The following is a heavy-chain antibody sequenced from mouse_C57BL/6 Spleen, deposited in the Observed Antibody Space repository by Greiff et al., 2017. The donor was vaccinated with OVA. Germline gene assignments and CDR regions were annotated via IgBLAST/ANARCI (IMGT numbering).Heavy chain of an antibody. J-gene: IGHJ4*01. D-gene: IGHD1-1*01. Sequence: VQLQQPGAELVKPGASVKLSCKASGYTFTEYTIHWVKQRSGQGLEWIGWFYPGSGSIKYNEKFKDKATLTVDKSSSTVYMVLSRLTSEDSAVYFCARHEDYYGSSWNAMDYWGQGTSVTVSS. CDR1: GYTFTEYT. V-gene: IGHV1-62-2*01. CDR2: FYPGSGSI. CDR3: ARHEDYYGSSWNAMDY.